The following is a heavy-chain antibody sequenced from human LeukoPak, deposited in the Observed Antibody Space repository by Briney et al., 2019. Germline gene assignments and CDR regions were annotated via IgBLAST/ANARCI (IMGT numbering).Heavy chain of an antibody. CDR3: ARERKYDSNFDY. CDR2: ISSSSSYI. V-gene: IGHV3-21*01. CDR1: GFTFSIYS. D-gene: IGHD1-1*01. J-gene: IGHJ4*02. Sequence: GGSLRLSCAASGFTFSIYSMNWVRQAPGKGLEWVSSISSSSSYIYYADSVKGRFTISRDNAKNTLYPQMNSLRAEDTAVYYCARERKYDSNFDYWGQGTLVTVSS.